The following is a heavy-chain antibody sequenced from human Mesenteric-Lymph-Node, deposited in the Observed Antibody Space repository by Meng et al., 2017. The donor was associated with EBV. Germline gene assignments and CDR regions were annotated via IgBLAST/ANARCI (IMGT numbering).Heavy chain of an antibody. V-gene: IGHV3-74*01. J-gene: IGHJ5*02. Sequence: VQLGAGGGGLVQSGGSQRVSCAAYEFIVSSYWMHWVRQAPGKGLVWVARINSDGSDKSYADSVKGRFTSSRDNDKNTLYLQMNSLRAEDTAVYYCARDWRTTVPTWGQGTLVTVSS. D-gene: IGHD4-17*01. CDR1: EFIVSSYW. CDR2: INSDGSDK. CDR3: ARDWRTTVPT.